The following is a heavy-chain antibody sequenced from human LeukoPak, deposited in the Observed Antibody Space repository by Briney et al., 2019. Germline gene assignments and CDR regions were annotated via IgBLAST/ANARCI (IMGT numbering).Heavy chain of an antibody. V-gene: IGHV3-23*01. CDR3: AKDRYSSGWYIRGLLDY. D-gene: IGHD6-13*01. J-gene: IGHJ4*02. Sequence: GGSLRLSCAASGFTFSSYAMSWVRQAPGKGPEWVSAISGSGGSTYYADSVKGRFTISRDNSKNTLYLQMNSLRAEDTAVYYCAKDRYSSGWYIRGLLDYWGQGTLVTVSS. CDR2: ISGSGGST. CDR1: GFTFSSYA.